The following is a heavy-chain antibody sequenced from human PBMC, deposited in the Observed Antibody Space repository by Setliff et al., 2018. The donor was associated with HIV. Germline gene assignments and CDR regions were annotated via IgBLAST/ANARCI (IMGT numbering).Heavy chain of an antibody. Sequence: GGSLRLSCAASGFTFSGFWMHWVRQVPGKGLEWVSYISSSGSTINYADSVKGRFTISRDNAKNSLFLQMTSLRAEDTAVYYCARDSPQGWNRPRDMDVWGKGTTVTVSS. CDR2: ISSSGSTI. J-gene: IGHJ6*03. CDR1: GFTFSGFW. CDR3: ARDSPQGWNRPRDMDV. V-gene: IGHV3-11*04. D-gene: IGHD1-1*01.